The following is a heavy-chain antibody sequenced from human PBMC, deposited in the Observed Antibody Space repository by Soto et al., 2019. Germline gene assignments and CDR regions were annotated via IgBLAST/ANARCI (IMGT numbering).Heavy chain of an antibody. V-gene: IGHV3-15*07. Sequence: GGSLRLSCAASGFTFSNAWMNWVRQAPGKGLEWVGRIKSKNDGGTTDYAAPVKGSITISRDDSKNTLYLQMNSLKTEDTAVYYCTTRATVTPYYYYYGMDVWGQGTTVTVSS. CDR1: GFTFSNAW. D-gene: IGHD4-17*01. J-gene: IGHJ6*02. CDR3: TTRATVTPYYYYYGMDV. CDR2: IKSKNDGGTT.